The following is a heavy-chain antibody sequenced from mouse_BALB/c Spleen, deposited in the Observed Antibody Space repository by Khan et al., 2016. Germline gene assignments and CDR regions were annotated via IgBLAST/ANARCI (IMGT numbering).Heavy chain of an antibody. D-gene: IGHD2-1*01. CDR2: IDPANGDT. V-gene: IGHV14-3*02. J-gene: IGHJ2*01. Sequence: VQLQQSGAELVRSGASVKLSCTASGFNIKDYYMHWVKQRPEQGLEWIGRIDPANGDTKYDPKFQGKATITADSSSNTAYLQLSSLTSEDTAVYYCTRYGNFVGYFDYWGQGTTLTVSS. CDR1: GFNIKDYY. CDR3: TRYGNFVGYFDY.